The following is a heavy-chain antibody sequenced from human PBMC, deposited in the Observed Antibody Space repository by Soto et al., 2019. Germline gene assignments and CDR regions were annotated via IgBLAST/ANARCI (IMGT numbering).Heavy chain of an antibody. CDR3: ARDRWDSSSWYSYYRMDV. J-gene: IGHJ6*02. D-gene: IGHD6-13*01. CDR2: ISAYNGNT. V-gene: IGHV1-18*01. CDR1: GYTFTSYG. Sequence: ASVNVSCTASGYTFTSYGITWVRQAPGQGLEWMGWISAYNGNTNYAQKLQGRVTMTTDTSTSTAYMELRSLRSDDTAVYYCARDRWDSSSWYSYYRMDVWGQGTTVT.